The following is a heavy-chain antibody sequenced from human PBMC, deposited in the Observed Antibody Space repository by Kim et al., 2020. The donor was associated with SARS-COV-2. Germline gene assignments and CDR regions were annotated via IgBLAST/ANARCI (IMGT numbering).Heavy chain of an antibody. CDR3: AKEIEDYYGSGSYYRRRYFDY. D-gene: IGHD3-10*01. V-gene: IGHV3-30*18. CDR2: ISYDGSNK. Sequence: GGSLRLSCAASGFTFSSYGMHWVRQAPGKGLEWVAVISYDGSNKYYADSVKGRFTISRDNSKNTLYLQMNSLRAEDTAVYYCAKEIEDYYGSGSYYRRRYFDYWGQGTLVTVSS. J-gene: IGHJ4*02. CDR1: GFTFSSYG.